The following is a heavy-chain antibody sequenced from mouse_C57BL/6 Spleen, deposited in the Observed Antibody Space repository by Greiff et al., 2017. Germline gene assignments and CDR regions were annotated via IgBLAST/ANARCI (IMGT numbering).Heavy chain of an antibody. CDR1: GFTIKDYS. D-gene: IGHD4-1*01. CDR2: IDPEDGET. J-gene: IGHJ4*01. CDR3: ARDWGKYYAMDD. Sequence: EVQLQQSGAELVKPGASVKLSCTASGFTIKDYSMHWVQQRTEQGLEWIGRIDPEDGETTYAPTFQGKATITADTSSNEAYLRLGNLTSKNIAVEYCARDWGKYYAMDDWGQGTSVTVSS. V-gene: IGHV14-2*01.